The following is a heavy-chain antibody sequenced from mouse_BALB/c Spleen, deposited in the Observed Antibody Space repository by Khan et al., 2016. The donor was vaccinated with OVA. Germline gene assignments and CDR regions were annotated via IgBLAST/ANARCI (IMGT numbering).Heavy chain of an antibody. V-gene: IGHV1S41*01. CDR3: ARAMGGKVPLDY. CDR1: GYTFTSYW. Sequence: DLVKPGASVKLSCKASGYTFTSYWINWIKQRPGQGLEWIGRIAPGSGSTYYNEMFKGKATLTVDTSSSIAYIQLSSLSSEDSAVYSCARAMGGKVPLDYWGQGTTLTVSS. J-gene: IGHJ2*01. D-gene: IGHD1-1*02. CDR2: IAPGSGST.